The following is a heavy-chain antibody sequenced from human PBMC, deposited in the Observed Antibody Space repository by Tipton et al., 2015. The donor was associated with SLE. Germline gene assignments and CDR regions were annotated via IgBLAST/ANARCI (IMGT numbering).Heavy chain of an antibody. CDR3: ARRVRGGDYAYYFDY. J-gene: IGHJ4*02. CDR1: GGSISSSSYY. CDR2: IYYSGST. Sequence: TLSLTCTVSGGSISSSSYYWGWIRQPPGKGLEWIGSIYYSGSTYYNPSLKSRVTISVDTSKNQFSLKLNSVTAADTAVYYCARRVRGGDYAYYFDYWGQGTLVTVSS. V-gene: IGHV4-39*07. D-gene: IGHD2-21*02.